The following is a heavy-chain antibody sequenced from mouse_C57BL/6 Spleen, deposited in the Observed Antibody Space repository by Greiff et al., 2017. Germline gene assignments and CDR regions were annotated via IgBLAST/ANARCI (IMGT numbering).Heavy chain of an antibody. D-gene: IGHD2-5*01. CDR2: INPNNGGT. J-gene: IGHJ4*01. Sequence: EVQLQQSGPELVKPGASVKISCKASGYTFTDYYMNWVKQSHGKSLEWIGDINPNNGGTSYNQKFKGKATLTVDKSSSTAYMGLRSLTSEDSSVYYCARGGYSNYDGANDDWGQGTTVTVSS. V-gene: IGHV1-26*01. CDR3: ARGGYSNYDGANDD. CDR1: GYTFTDYY.